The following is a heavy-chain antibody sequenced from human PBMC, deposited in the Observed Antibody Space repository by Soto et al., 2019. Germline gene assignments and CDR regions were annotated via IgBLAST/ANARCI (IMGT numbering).Heavy chain of an antibody. Sequence: QVQLVQAGAEVEKPGSSVKVSCKASGGTFSSYSISWVRQAPGQGLEWMGGIIPIFGTANYAQKFQGRVTITADESTSTAYMELSSLRSEDTAVYYCARDTDVWGSHPTYYGMDVWGQGTTVTVSS. CDR2: IIPIFGTA. CDR1: GGTFSSYS. CDR3: ARDTDVWGSHPTYYGMDV. J-gene: IGHJ6*02. V-gene: IGHV1-69*01. D-gene: IGHD3-16*02.